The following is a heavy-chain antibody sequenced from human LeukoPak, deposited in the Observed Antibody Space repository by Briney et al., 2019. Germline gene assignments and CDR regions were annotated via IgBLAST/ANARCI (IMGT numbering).Heavy chain of an antibody. CDR3: ASLVGLRFLEWLSPLDY. D-gene: IGHD3-3*01. CDR2: IKQDGSEK. J-gene: IGHJ4*02. Sequence: SGGSLRLSCAASGFTFSSHWMSWVRQAPGKGLEWVANIKQDGSEKYYVDSVKGRFTISRDNAKNSLYLQMNSLRAEDTAVYYCASLVGLRFLEWLSPLDYWGQGTLVTVSS. V-gene: IGHV3-7*01. CDR1: GFTFSSHW.